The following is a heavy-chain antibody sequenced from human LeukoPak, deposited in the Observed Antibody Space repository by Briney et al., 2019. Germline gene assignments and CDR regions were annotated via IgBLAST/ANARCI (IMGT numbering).Heavy chain of an antibody. Sequence: GGSLRLSCAASGFTFSSYAMSWVRQAPGKGLEWVSAISGSGGSTYYADSVKGRFTISRDNSKNTLYLQMNSLRAEDTAVYYCAKGPNLAVLLWFGEPDFDYWGQGTLVTVSS. D-gene: IGHD3-10*01. CDR3: AKGPNLAVLLWFGEPDFDY. J-gene: IGHJ4*02. CDR1: GFTFSSYA. V-gene: IGHV3-23*01. CDR2: ISGSGGST.